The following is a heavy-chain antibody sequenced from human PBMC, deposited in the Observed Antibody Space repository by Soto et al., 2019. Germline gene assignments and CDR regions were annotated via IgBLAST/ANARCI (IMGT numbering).Heavy chain of an antibody. CDR3: ASDYCSGGSCYSHLSDY. J-gene: IGHJ4*02. CDR2: IIPIFGTA. CDR1: GGTFSSYA. D-gene: IGHD2-15*01. V-gene: IGHV1-69*13. Sequence: SVKVSCKASGGTFSSYAISWVRQAPGRGLEWMGGIIPIFGTANYAQKFQGRVTITADESTSTAYMELSSLRSEDTAVYYCASDYCSGGSCYSHLSDYWGQGTLVTVSS.